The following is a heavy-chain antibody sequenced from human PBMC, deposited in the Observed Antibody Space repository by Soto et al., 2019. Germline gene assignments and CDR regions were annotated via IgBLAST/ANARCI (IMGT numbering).Heavy chain of an antibody. V-gene: IGHV3-30-3*01. Sequence: QVQLVESGGGVVQPGRSVRLSCSASGFTFSDYAINWVRQAPGKGLEWVASISGDGINKYIADSVKGRFIISRDNSKNTVLLQMSSLGPEDTAVYYCARRLTPSVTAMGYWGQGTLVTVSS. D-gene: IGHD2-21*02. CDR1: GFTFSDYA. CDR3: ARRLTPSVTAMGY. J-gene: IGHJ4*02. CDR2: ISGDGINK.